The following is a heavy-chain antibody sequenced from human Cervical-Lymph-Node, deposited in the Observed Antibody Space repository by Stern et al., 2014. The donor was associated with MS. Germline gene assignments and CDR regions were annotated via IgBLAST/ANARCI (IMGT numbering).Heavy chain of an antibody. CDR3: AKATSVAAAGTWFDY. Sequence: DQLVESGGGLVQPGGSLRLSCAVSGFTFSSYAVGWVRQAPGKGLEWVSGISGSGGSTYYADSVKGRLPISRDNSKNTLYMQMNSLRAEDTAVYYCAKATSVAAAGTWFDYWGQGTLVTVSS. CDR1: GFTFSSYA. V-gene: IGHV3-23*04. CDR2: ISGSGGST. D-gene: IGHD6-13*01. J-gene: IGHJ4*02.